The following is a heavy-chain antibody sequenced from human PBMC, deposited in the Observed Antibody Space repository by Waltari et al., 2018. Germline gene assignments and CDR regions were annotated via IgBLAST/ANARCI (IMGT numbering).Heavy chain of an antibody. Sequence: QITLKESGPTLVKPTQTLTLTCPFSGFSFTPPGVAVSLIRQPPTQTREWLALIHWDDEKWYSPSLKNRLTVTKDTSRNQVVLTLTNMDPADTATYYCAGGWFYFDDWGQGALVTVSS. CDR1: GFSFTPPGVA. D-gene: IGHD6-19*01. CDR2: IHWDDEK. V-gene: IGHV2-5*02. CDR3: AGGWFYFDD. J-gene: IGHJ4*02.